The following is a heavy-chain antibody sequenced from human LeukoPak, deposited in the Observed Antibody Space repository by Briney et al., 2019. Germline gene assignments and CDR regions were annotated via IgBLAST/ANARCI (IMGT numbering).Heavy chain of an antibody. D-gene: IGHD7-27*01. CDR2: IIPIFGTA. J-gene: IGHJ4*02. Sequence: GASLWVSSTHSAGTFTIYAISWVRQAPRQGLEWMGRIIPIFGTANYAQKFQGRVTITADKSTSTAYMELSSLRSEDTAVYYCARETGDPYYFDYWGQGTLVTVSS. CDR1: AGTFTIYA. CDR3: ARETGDPYYFDY. V-gene: IGHV1-69*06.